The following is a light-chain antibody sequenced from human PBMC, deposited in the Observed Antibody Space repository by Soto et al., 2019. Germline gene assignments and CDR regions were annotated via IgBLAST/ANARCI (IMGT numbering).Light chain of an antibody. CDR1: QGISTS. CDR2: AAS. J-gene: IGKJ4*01. CDR3: QKYDSAPLT. V-gene: IGKV1-27*01. Sequence: DIPMTQSPSSLSASIGDSVTITCRASQGISTSLAWYQQKPGKVPKLLMYAASTLRSGVPSRFSGRGSGTDFTLTISSLQPEDVATYYCQKYDSAPLTFGGGTKVEIK.